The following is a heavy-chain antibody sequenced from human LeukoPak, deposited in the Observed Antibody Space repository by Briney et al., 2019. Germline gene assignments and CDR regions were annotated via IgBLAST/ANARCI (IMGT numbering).Heavy chain of an antibody. CDR1: GGSTSSGDYY. D-gene: IGHD3-22*01. V-gene: IGHV4-30-4*01. CDR3: ARDAVYYDSSGPARIDYYYYYGMDV. Sequence: SQTLSLTCTVSGGSTSSGDYYWSWIRQPPGKGLEWIGYIYYSGSTYYNPSLKSRVTISVDTSKNQFSLKLSSVTAADTAVYYCARDAVYYDSSGPARIDYYYYYGMDVWGQGTTVTVSS. J-gene: IGHJ6*02. CDR2: IYYSGST.